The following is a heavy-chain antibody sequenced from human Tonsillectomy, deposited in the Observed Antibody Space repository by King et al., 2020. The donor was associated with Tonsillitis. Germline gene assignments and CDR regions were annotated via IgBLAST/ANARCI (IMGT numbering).Heavy chain of an antibody. CDR3: AKDKGADYYDSGRGAFDI. V-gene: IGHV3-21*01. D-gene: IGHD3-22*01. J-gene: IGHJ3*02. CDR2: CSSSKIYK. Sequence: DVQLVESGGGLVKPGGSLRLSCATSGFTFSNYDMNWVRQAPGGGLEWVWSCSSSKIYKYSAASVMGRCTISREHAKNSLYLQMNRLRTEDTAVYYCAKDKGADYYDSGRGAFDIWGQGAMVTVSS. CDR1: GFTFSNYD.